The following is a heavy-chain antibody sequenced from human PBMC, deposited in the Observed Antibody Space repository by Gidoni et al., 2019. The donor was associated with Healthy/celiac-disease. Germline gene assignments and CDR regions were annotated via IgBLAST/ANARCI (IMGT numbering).Heavy chain of an antibody. Sequence: QLPLHESCPGLVKPSETLSLTCTVSGGSITSSSYYWGWIRQPPGKGLEWIGSIYYSGSTYYKPSLKSRVTISVDTSKNQFSLKLSSGTAADTAVYYCASDFRVWGQGNMVTVSS. CDR3: ASDFRV. J-gene: IGHJ4*02. CDR2: IYYSGST. CDR1: GGSITSSSYY. V-gene: IGHV4-39*01.